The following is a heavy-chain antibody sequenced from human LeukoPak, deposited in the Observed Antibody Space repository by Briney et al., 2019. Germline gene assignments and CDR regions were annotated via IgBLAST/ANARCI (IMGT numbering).Heavy chain of an antibody. CDR2: IHQSGST. V-gene: IGHV4-38-2*02. CDR1: GYSISSGYY. CDR3: AREEYSSTYQI. D-gene: IGHD6-13*01. Sequence: SETLSLTCSVSGYSISSGYYWGWIRQPPGKGLEWIGSIHQSGSTYCTPSLKSRVTISVDTSKNQFSLKLSSVTAADTAVYYCAREEYSSTYQIWGQGTLVTVSS. J-gene: IGHJ4*02.